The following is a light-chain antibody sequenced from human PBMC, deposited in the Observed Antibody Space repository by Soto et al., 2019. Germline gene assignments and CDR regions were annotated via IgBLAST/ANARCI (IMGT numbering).Light chain of an antibody. Sequence: MTQSPASLSVSPGERVTLSCRAGQGVTTNFAWYQQKSGQSPRLLIYDVSTRATGVPARLSGTGYETDLTITISGMQSEDSEVYFCQQYNNWPFSFGHGTRLEIK. CDR1: QGVTTN. V-gene: IGKV3-15*01. CDR2: DVS. J-gene: IGKJ5*01. CDR3: QQYNNWPFS.